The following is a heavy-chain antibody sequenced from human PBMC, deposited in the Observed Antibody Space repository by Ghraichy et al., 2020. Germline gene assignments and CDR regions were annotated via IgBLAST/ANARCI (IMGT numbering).Heavy chain of an antibody. Sequence: GGSLRLSCAASGFTFSGSSMHWVRQASGKGLEWVGRIRSKANSYATAYAASVKGRFTISRDDSKNTAYLQMNSLKTEDTAVYYCTRQLYYDSSGYVNNWGQGTLVTVSS. D-gene: IGHD3-22*01. CDR3: TRQLYYDSSGYVNN. CDR1: GFTFSGSS. J-gene: IGHJ4*02. CDR2: IRSKANSYAT. V-gene: IGHV3-73*01.